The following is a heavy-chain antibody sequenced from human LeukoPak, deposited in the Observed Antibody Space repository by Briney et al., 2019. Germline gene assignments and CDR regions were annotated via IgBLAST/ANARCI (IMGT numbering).Heavy chain of an antibody. CDR3: ARSMYCGGGCYYYFDY. CDR2: ISSSGSTI. CDR1: GFTFSDYY. Sequence: GGSLRLSCAASGFTFSDYYMSWIRQAPGKGLEWVSYISSSGSTIYYADSVKGRFTISRDNAKNTLYLQMNSLRADDTAVYYCARSMYCGGGCYYYFDYWGQGTLVTVAS. D-gene: IGHD2-21*02. V-gene: IGHV3-11*04. J-gene: IGHJ4*02.